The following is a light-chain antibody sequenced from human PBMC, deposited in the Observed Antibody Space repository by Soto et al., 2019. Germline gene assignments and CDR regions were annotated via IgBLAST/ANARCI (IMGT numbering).Light chain of an antibody. Sequence: DVHRTQSPYTLSASVGDRVTITCRASQSISNWLAWHQQKPGKVPKILIYKASSLESGVPSRFSGSGSGTEFTLTISSLQPDDFATYYCQQYNGYRWTVGQGAKVDI. V-gene: IGKV1-5*03. CDR1: QSISNW. CDR3: QQYNGYRWT. CDR2: KAS. J-gene: IGKJ1*01.